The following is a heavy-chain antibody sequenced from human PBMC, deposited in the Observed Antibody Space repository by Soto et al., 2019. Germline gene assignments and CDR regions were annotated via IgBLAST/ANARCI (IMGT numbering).Heavy chain of an antibody. D-gene: IGHD6-13*01. Sequence: GGSLRLSCAASGFTFASYAMSWVRQAPGKGLEWVSGISGSGGNTYNADSVKGRFTISRDNSKNTLYLDMISLRAEDTAVYYCAKGLSIAAAGTFDYWGQGTLVTISS. CDR2: ISGSGGNT. CDR1: GFTFASYA. J-gene: IGHJ4*02. CDR3: AKGLSIAAAGTFDY. V-gene: IGHV3-23*01.